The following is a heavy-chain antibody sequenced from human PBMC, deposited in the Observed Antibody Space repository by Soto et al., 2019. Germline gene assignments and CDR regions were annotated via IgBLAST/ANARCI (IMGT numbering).Heavy chain of an antibody. D-gene: IGHD2-15*01. V-gene: IGHV1-18*01. J-gene: IGHJ5*02. CDR2: ISAYNGNT. CDR3: ARQGGGLLPTGLDWFDP. Sequence: GASVKVSCKASGYTFTSYGISWARQAPGQGLEWMGWISAYNGNTNYAQKLQGRVTMTTDTSTSTAYMELRSLRSDDTAVYYCARQGGGLLPTGLDWFDPWGQGTLVTVSS. CDR1: GYTFTSYG.